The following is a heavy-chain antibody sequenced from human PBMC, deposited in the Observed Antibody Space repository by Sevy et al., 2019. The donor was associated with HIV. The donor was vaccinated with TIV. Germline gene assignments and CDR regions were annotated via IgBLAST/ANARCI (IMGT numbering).Heavy chain of an antibody. CDR1: GYTFTGYY. J-gene: IGHJ4*02. CDR3: ARMGDYSDSSGYYPLKF. CDR2: LNPNDGGT. D-gene: IGHD3-22*01. Sequence: ASVKVSYKASGYTFTGYYVHWVRQAPGQGLEWMGWLNPNDGGTYFAKKFQDSVTLTTDTSVNTAYMELRSLTFDDTAIYYCARMGDYSDSSGYYPLKFWRQGTLVTVSS. V-gene: IGHV1-2*02.